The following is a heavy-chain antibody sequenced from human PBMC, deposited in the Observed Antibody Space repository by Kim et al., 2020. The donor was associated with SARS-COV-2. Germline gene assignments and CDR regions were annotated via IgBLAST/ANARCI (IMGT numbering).Heavy chain of an antibody. Sequence: SETLSLTCTVSGGSISRSSYYWGWIRQPPGKGLEWIGSIYYSGSTYYNPSLKSRVTISVDTSKNQFSLKLSSVNAADTAVYYCARTPAGYYDSSGYYYALYYFDYWGQGTLVTVSS. J-gene: IGHJ4*02. V-gene: IGHV4-39*01. CDR2: IYYSGST. CDR3: ARTPAGYYDSSGYYYALYYFDY. D-gene: IGHD3-22*01. CDR1: GGSISRSSYY.